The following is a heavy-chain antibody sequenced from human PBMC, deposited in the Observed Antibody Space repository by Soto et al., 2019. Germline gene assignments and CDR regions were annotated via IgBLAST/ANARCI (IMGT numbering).Heavy chain of an antibody. D-gene: IGHD2-2*01. CDR2: IYYSGST. V-gene: IGHV4-31*03. J-gene: IGHJ3*02. CDR1: SGSISSGCYY. Sequence: SETLSLTCTVSSGSISSGCYYWSWIRQHPGKGLEWIGYIYYSGSTYYNPSLKSRVTISVDTSKNQFSLKLSSVTAADTAVYYCARDRGKDCSSTSCPLAFDIWGQGTMVTVSS. CDR3: ARDRGKDCSSTSCPLAFDI.